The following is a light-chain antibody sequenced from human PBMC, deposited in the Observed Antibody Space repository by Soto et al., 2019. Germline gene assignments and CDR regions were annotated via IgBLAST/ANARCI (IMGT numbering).Light chain of an antibody. CDR3: SSYTSSSTLLV. CDR2: EVS. CDR1: SSDVGGYNY. J-gene: IGLJ2*01. Sequence: QSALTQPASVSGSPGQSITISCTGTSSDVGGYNYASWYQRHPGKAPKLMIYEVSNRPSRVSKRFSGSKSGNTASLTISGLQAEDDSDYYCSSYTSSSTLLVFGGGTQLTVL. V-gene: IGLV2-14*01.